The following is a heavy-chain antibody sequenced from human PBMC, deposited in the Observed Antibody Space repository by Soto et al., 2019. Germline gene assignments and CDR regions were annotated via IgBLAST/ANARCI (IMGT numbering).Heavy chain of an antibody. CDR1: GFTFSSYG. D-gene: IGHD5-18*01. CDR2: IWYDGSNK. CDR3: ASAGYSSGKGVDY. J-gene: IGHJ4*02. Sequence: GVSLRLSCAASGFTFSSYGMHWVRQAPGKGLEWVAVIWYDGSNKYYADSVKGRFTISRDNSKNTLYLQMNSLRAEDTAVYYCASAGYSSGKGVDYWGQGTLVTVSS. V-gene: IGHV3-33*01.